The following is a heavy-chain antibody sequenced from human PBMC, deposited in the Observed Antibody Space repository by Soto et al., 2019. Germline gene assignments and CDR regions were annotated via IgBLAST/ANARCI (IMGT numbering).Heavy chain of an antibody. CDR1: GFTFSSYA. CDR3: AKDGYCSSTSCQDDAFDI. CDR2: ISGSGGST. J-gene: IGHJ3*02. D-gene: IGHD2-2*01. V-gene: IGHV3-23*01. Sequence: EVQLLESGGGLVQPGGSLRLSCAASGFTFSSYAMSWVHQAPGKGLEWVSAISGSGGSTYYADSVKGRFTISRDNSKNTLYLQMNSLRAEDTAVYYCAKDGYCSSTSCQDDAFDIWGQGTMVTVSS.